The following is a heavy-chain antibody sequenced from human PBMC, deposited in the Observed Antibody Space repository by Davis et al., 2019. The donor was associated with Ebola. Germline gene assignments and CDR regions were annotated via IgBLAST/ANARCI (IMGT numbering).Heavy chain of an antibody. D-gene: IGHD2-21*02. CDR1: GYAFTSYG. J-gene: IGHJ4*02. CDR3: ARVGVVTAIYYFDY. Sequence: ASVQVSCKASGYAFTSYGISWVRQAPGQGLEWMGWISAYNGNTNYAQKLQGRVTMTTDTSTSTAYMELRSLRSDDTAVYYCARVGVVTAIYYFDYWGQGTLVTVSS. CDR2: ISAYNGNT. V-gene: IGHV1-18*01.